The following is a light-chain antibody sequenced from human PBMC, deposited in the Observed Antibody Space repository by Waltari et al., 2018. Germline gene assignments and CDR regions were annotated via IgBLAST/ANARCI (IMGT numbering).Light chain of an antibody. CDR1: QDITNY. V-gene: IGKV1-33*01. Sequence: DIQMTQSPSSLSASVGDRVTITCQASQDITNYVIWYQQKPGKAPRLRIYGASNLETGVPSSFTGSGSGTDFSFTITSLQPEDFSTYYCQQYDLLPLPLSGGTKVEIK. J-gene: IGKJ4*01. CDR2: GAS. CDR3: QQYDLLPLP.